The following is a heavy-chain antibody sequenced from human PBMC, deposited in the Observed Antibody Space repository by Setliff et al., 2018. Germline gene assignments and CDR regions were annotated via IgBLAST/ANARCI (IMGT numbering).Heavy chain of an antibody. CDR3: ARDNGGSYVYDAFDV. Sequence: PSETLSLTCAVYGGSFSGYYWSWIRQPPGKGLEWIGEINHSGSTNYNPSLKSRVTISVDTSKNQFSLKLSSVTAADTAVYYCARDNGGSYVYDAFDVWGQGTMVTVSS. D-gene: IGHD1-26*01. V-gene: IGHV4-34*01. CDR2: INHSGST. CDR1: GGSFSGYY. J-gene: IGHJ3*01.